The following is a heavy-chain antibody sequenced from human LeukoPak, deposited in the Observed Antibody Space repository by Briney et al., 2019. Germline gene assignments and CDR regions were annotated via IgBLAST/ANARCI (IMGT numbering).Heavy chain of an antibody. CDR2: VYNSESS. CDR1: GASISSSVDY. Sequence: PSETLSLTCTVSGASISSSVDYWGWHRPPPGQGPEWIVSVYNSESSYYNPSLKRRVTMSVDASKNLYPLKLTPTTAATAAFYYCVTHRYLTGAVDCWGQGTLVTVPS. CDR3: VTHRYLTGAVDC. J-gene: IGHJ4*02. D-gene: IGHD7-27*01. V-gene: IGHV4-39*01.